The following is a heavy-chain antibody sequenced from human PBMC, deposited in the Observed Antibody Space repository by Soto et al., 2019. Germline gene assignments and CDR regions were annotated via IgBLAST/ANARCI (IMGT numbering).Heavy chain of an antibody. Sequence: QMQLVQSGPEVKKPGTSVKVSCKASGFTFTSSAMQWVRQARGQRLEWIGWIVVGSGNRNYAQKCQERVTITRDMSHSTGYMQLSSLRSEDTAVYYCAEPIDCGGGSCYSVDYDYYMDVWGKGTTVTVSS. CDR3: AEPIDCGGGSCYSVDYDYYMDV. J-gene: IGHJ6*03. CDR1: GFTFTSSA. CDR2: IVVGSGNR. D-gene: IGHD2-15*01. V-gene: IGHV1-58*02.